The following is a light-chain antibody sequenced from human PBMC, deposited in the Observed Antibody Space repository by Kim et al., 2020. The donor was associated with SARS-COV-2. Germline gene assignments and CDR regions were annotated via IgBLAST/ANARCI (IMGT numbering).Light chain of an antibody. CDR2: GAS. CDR1: QSVRSH. Sequence: LAPGKRPPLSYRASQSVRSHLAWYPQKPGQAPRLLIYGASDRATGIPARFSGSGSETDYTLIISSLEPEDFAVYYCQQRLNWPLTFGGGTKVDIK. CDR3: QQRLNWPLT. V-gene: IGKV3-11*01. J-gene: IGKJ4*01.